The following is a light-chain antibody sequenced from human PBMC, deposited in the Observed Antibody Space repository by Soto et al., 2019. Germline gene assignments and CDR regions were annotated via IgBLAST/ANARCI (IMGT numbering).Light chain of an antibody. CDR3: ATWDSSLIAGV. Sequence: QSVLTQPPSVSAAPGQKVTISCSGSSSNLGNNFVSSYQHPPGTAPKLLIYDNNKRPSGIPDRFSGTKSGTSATLGITGLQTEDEAHYYCATWDSSLIAGVFGGGTKLTVL. CDR1: SSNLGNNF. V-gene: IGLV1-51*01. CDR2: DNN. J-gene: IGLJ2*01.